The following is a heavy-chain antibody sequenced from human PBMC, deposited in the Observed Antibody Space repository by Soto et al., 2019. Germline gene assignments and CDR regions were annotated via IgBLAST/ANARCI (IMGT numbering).Heavy chain of an antibody. Sequence: PGESLKISCKGSGYSFTSYWIGWVRQMPGKGLEWMGIIYPGDSNTRYSPSLQGQVTISVDKSISTAYLQWSSLKATDTAMYYCARHAYDFWSGHLNPRYYYCMDVWGQGTTVTVSS. CDR1: GYSFTSYW. D-gene: IGHD3-3*01. J-gene: IGHJ6*02. CDR3: ARHAYDFWSGHLNPRYYYCMDV. V-gene: IGHV5-51*01. CDR2: IYPGDSNT.